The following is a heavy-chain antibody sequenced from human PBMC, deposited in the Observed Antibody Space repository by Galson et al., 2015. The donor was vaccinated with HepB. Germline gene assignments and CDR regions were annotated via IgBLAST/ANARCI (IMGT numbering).Heavy chain of an antibody. Sequence: SLRLSCAASGFTFSSYSMNWVRQAPGKGLEWVSSISSSSSYIYYADSVKGRFTISRDNAKNSLYLQMNSLRAEDTAVYYCARGRYYYDSSGYHRPLGYWGQGTLVTVSS. CDR1: GFTFSSYS. CDR3: ARGRYYYDSSGYHRPLGY. CDR2: ISSSSSYI. V-gene: IGHV3-21*01. D-gene: IGHD3-22*01. J-gene: IGHJ4*02.